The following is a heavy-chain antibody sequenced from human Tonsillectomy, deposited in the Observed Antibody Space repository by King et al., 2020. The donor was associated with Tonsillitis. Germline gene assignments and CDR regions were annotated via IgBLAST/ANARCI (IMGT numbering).Heavy chain of an antibody. CDR1: GFTFDDYA. V-gene: IGHV3-9*01. CDR3: AKDIALTICRYFDY. Sequence: VQLVESGGGLVQPGRSLSLSCASSGFTFDDYAMHWVRQAPGKGLVWVSGISWNRVSIGSPDSVKGRFTISRDNAKNSLYLQMNSLRAEDTALYYCAKDIALTICRYFDYWGQGTLVTVSS. J-gene: IGHJ4*02. CDR2: ISWNRVSI. D-gene: IGHD3-3*01.